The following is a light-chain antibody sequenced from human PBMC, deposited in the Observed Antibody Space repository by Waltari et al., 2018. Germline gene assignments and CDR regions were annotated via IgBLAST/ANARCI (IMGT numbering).Light chain of an antibody. CDR2: TAS. CDR1: QSINRW. Sequence: DIQMTQSPSTLSASVGDRVTITCRAGQSINRWLAWYQQKPGKAPSLLIYTASTLQSWVPSRFSGSGSGTECTLTISSLQPDDFATYYCQQYITYPWTFGQGTKVEIK. J-gene: IGKJ1*01. V-gene: IGKV1-5*03. CDR3: QQYITYPWT.